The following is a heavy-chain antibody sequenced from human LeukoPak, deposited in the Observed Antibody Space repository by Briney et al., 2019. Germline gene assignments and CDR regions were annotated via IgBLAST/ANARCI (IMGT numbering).Heavy chain of an antibody. CDR2: LNLDGSDK. J-gene: IGHJ4*02. Sequence: PGGSLRLSCVVSGFTFSESWMSWVRQAPGKGLGWVASLNLDGSDKYYVDSVKGRFTISRDNAKNPLYLQMNSLRADDTAVYYCARDEDAVVRPFDYWGQGTLVTVSS. V-gene: IGHV3-7*01. D-gene: IGHD4-23*01. CDR3: ARDEDAVVRPFDY. CDR1: GFTFSESW.